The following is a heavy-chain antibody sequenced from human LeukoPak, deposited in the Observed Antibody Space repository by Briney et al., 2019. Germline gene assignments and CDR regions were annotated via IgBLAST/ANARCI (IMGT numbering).Heavy chain of an antibody. D-gene: IGHD1-26*01. J-gene: IGHJ3*02. Sequence: GSLRLSCAASGFTFSSYGMHWVRQAPGKGLEWVAFIRYDGSNKYYADSVKGRFTISRDNSKNTLYLQMNSLRAEDTAVYYCAKALVRSYYAFDIWGQGTMVTVSS. CDR2: IRYDGSNK. CDR1: GFTFSSYG. V-gene: IGHV3-30*02. CDR3: AKALVRSYYAFDI.